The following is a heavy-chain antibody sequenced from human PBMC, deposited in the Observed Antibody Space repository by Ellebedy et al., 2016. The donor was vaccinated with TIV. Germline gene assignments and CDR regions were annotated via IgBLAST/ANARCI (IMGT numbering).Heavy chain of an antibody. Sequence: PGGSLRLSCAASGFTVSSNYMRWVRQAPGKGLEWVSVIYSGGSTYYADSVKGRFTISRDNSKNTLYLQMNSLRAEETAVYYCARDRRGRVGATRYDAFDIWGQGTMVTVSS. D-gene: IGHD1-26*01. V-gene: IGHV3-66*01. J-gene: IGHJ3*02. CDR1: GFTVSSNY. CDR3: ARDRRGRVGATRYDAFDI. CDR2: IYSGGST.